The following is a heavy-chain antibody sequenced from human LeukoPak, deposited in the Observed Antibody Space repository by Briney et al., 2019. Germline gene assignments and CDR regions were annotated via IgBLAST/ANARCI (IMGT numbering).Heavy chain of an antibody. J-gene: IGHJ6*02. V-gene: IGHV4-39*01. CDR2: IYYSGST. CDR3: ARGPILAAALRGDYYGMDV. CDR1: GGSISSSSYY. D-gene: IGHD2-15*01. Sequence: SETLSLTCTVSGGSISSSSYYWGWIRQPPGKGLEWIGSIYYSGSTYYNPSLKSRVTISVDTSKNQFSLKLSSVTAADTAVYYCARGPILAAALRGDYYGMDVWGQGTTVTVSS.